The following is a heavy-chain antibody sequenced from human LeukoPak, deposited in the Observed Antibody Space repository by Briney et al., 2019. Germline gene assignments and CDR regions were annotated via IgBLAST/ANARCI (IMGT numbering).Heavy chain of an antibody. D-gene: IGHD3-22*01. CDR2: IYYSGNT. CDR3: ASTSHYYNTSGPFQY. J-gene: IGHJ4*02. CDR1: GGPISGSSYY. Sequence: ASETLSLTCTVSGGPISGSSYYWGWMRQPPGKGLEWIGSIYYSGNTYYNPSLKSRVTISVETSKNQFSLKLTSVTAADTAVYYCASTSHYYNTSGPFQYWGQGTLVTVSS. V-gene: IGHV4-39*01.